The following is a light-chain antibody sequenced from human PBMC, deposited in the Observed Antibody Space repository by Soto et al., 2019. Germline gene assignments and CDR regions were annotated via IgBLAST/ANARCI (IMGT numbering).Light chain of an antibody. CDR1: SSDVGGYNF. CDR3: CSYAGSYTWV. CDR2: DVT. V-gene: IGLV2-11*01. Sequence: QSALTQPRSVSGSPGQSVTIYCTGTSSDVGGYNFVSWYQHHPGKAPKLIIYDVTKRPSGVPDRFSGSRSGNTASLTISGLQAEDEADYYCCSYAGSYTWVFGGGTKLTVL. J-gene: IGLJ3*02.